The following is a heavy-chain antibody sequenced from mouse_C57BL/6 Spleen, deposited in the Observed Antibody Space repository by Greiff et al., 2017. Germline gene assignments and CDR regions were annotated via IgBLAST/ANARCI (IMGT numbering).Heavy chain of an antibody. D-gene: IGHD1-1*01. CDR2: ISSGSSTI. J-gene: IGHJ2*01. V-gene: IGHV5-17*01. CDR1: GFTFSDYG. Sequence: EVQLVESGGGLVKPGGSLKLSCAASGFTFSDYGMHWVRQAPEKGLEWVAYISSGSSTIYYADTVKGRFTISRDNAKNTLFLQMTSLRSEDTAMYYCARGDYYGSSYVPFDYWGQGTTLTVSS. CDR3: ARGDYYGSSYVPFDY.